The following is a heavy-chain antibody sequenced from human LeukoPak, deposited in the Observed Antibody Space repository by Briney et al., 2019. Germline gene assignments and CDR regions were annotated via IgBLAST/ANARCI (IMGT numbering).Heavy chain of an antibody. CDR2: ISAYNGNT. D-gene: IGHD2-2*01. J-gene: IGHJ4*02. V-gene: IGHV1-18*01. Sequence: ASVKVSCKASGYTFTSYGISWVRQAPGQGLEWMGWISAYNGNTNYAQKLQGRVTMTTDTSTSTAYMELSSLRSEDTAVYYCARGIGYCSSTSCHDYWGQGTLVTVSS. CDR1: GYTFTSYG. CDR3: ARGIGYCSSTSCHDY.